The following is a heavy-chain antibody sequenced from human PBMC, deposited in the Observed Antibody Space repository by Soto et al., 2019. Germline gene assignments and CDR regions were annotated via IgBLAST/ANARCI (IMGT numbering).Heavy chain of an antibody. V-gene: IGHV3-30*18. CDR1: AFTFSSYG. CDR2: ISYDGSNK. J-gene: IGHJ6*03. D-gene: IGHD3-9*01. CDR3: AKERLVIQGFRYYYMDV. Sequence: GGSLRLSCAASAFTFSSYGMHWVRQAPGKGLEWVAVISYDGSNKYYADSVKGRFTISRDNSKNTLYLQMNSLRAEDTAVYYCAKERLVIQGFRYYYMDVWGKGTTVTVSS.